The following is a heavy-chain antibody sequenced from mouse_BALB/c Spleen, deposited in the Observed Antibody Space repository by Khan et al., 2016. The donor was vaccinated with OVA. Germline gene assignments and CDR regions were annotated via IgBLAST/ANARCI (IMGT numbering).Heavy chain of an antibody. Sequence: VQLQESGPGLVAPSQSLSITCTVSGFSLTSYGVHWVRQPPGKGLEWLGVIWAGGSTNYNSALMSRLSISKDNSKSQVFLKMTSLQADATAMYYCSRLEDIWVQGTTLTVSS. J-gene: IGHJ2*01. V-gene: IGHV2-9*02. CDR3: SRLEDI. CDR2: IWAGGST. CDR1: GFSLTSYG. D-gene: IGHD1-3*01.